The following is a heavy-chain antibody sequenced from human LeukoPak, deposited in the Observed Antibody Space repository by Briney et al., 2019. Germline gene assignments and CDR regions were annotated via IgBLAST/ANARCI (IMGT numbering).Heavy chain of an antibody. CDR2: MYYSGST. V-gene: IGHV4-39*07. CDR3: AAAPHLTGYYM. J-gene: IGHJ4*02. D-gene: IGHD3-9*01. Sequence: PSETLSLTCTVSGGSISSSSYYWGWIRQPPGKGLEWIGSMYYSGSTYYNPSLKSRVTISVDTSKNQFSLKLTSVTAADTAVYYCAAAPHLTGYYMWGQGALVTVSS. CDR1: GGSISSSSYY.